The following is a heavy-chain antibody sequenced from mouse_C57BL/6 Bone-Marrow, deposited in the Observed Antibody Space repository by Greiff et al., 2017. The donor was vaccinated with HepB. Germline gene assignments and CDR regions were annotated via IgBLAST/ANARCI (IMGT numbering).Heavy chain of an antibody. CDR3: ARRRFAY. J-gene: IGHJ3*01. CDR1: GFTFSSYG. V-gene: IGHV5-6*01. Sequence: EVHLVESGGDLVKPGGSLKLSCAASGFTFSSYGMSWVRQTPDKRLEWVATISSGGSYTYYPDSVKGRFTISRDNAKNTLYLQMSSLKSEDTAMYYCARRRFAYWGQGTLVTVSA. CDR2: ISSGGSYT.